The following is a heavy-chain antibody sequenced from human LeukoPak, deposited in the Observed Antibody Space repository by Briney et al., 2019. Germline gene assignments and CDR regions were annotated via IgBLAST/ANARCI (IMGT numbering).Heavy chain of an antibody. CDR1: GFRLQDYA. CDR2: FNWKSGRL. Sequence: SLGLPFGGLGFRLQDYAMHWVRQAPGRGVEGVSGFNWKSGRLGYADSVMGRFTISRDNAKNSLYLQMNSLKREVTAFYYCAKDRRHGSGSFYMGIVDYWGHGTLVTVSS. V-gene: IGHV3-9*01. J-gene: IGHJ4*01. D-gene: IGHD3-10*01. CDR3: AKDRRHGSGSFYMGIVDY.